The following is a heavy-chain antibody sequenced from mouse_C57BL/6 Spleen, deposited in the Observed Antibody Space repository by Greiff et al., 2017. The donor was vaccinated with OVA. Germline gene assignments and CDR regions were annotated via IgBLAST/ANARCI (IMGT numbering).Heavy chain of an antibody. V-gene: IGHV1-80*01. J-gene: IGHJ2*01. CDR1: GYAFSSYW. D-gene: IGHD2-4*01. CDR3: ARWGYYEYDRGDY. CDR2: IYPGDGDT. Sequence: QVQLKESGAELVKPGASVKISCKASGYAFSSYWMNWVKQRPGKGLEWIGQIYPGDGDTNYNGKFKGKATLTADKSSSTAYMQLSSLTSEDSAVYVCARWGYYEYDRGDYWGQGTTLTVSS.